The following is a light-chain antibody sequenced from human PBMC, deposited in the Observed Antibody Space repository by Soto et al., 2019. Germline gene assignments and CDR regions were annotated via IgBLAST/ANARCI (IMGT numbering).Light chain of an antibody. CDR2: DVN. Sequence: QSALTQPASVSGSPGQSITISCTGTSSDVGGYNDVSWYQQDPGKAPNLMIYDVNNRRSGVSNRFSGFKSGNTAALTISGFQAEDEAYNYCSYYTGSSTLAVFGGGTKLTVL. CDR3: SYYTGSSTLAV. CDR1: SSDVGGYND. V-gene: IGLV2-14*01. J-gene: IGLJ2*01.